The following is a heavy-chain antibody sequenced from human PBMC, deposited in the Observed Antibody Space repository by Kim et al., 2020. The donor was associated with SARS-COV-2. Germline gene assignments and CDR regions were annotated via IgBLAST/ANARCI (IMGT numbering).Heavy chain of an antibody. J-gene: IGHJ5*02. CDR3: AKDKRQGYYGSGSYSPA. V-gene: IGHV3-23*01. CDR1: GFTFSSYA. CDR2: ISGSGGST. D-gene: IGHD3-10*01. Sequence: GGSLRLSCAASGFTFSSYAMSWVRQAPGKGLEWVSAISGSGGSTYYADSVKGRFTISRDNSKNTLYLQMNSLRAEDTAVYYCAKDKRQGYYGSGSYSPAWGQGTLVTVSS.